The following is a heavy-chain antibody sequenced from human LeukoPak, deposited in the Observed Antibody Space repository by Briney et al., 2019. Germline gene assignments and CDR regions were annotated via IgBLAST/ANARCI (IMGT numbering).Heavy chain of an antibody. CDR3: ARSARAYCGGDCYPTIDY. CDR2: INPNSGGT. CDR1: GYTFTGYY. V-gene: IGHV1-2*02. D-gene: IGHD2-21*02. J-gene: IGHJ4*02. Sequence: ASVKVSCKASGYTFTGYYMHWVRQAPGQGLEWMGWINPNSGGTNYAQKFQGRVTMTRDTSISTAYMELSRLRSDDTAVYHCARSARAYCGGDCYPTIDYWGQGTLVTVSS.